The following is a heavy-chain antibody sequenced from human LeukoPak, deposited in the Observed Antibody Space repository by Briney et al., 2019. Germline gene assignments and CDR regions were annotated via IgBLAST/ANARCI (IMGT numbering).Heavy chain of an antibody. CDR1: GGSVSDYY. CDR2: IYHTGST. D-gene: IGHD7-27*01. J-gene: IGHJ4*02. CDR3: ASRKLGNDY. Sequence: SETLSLTCTISGGSVSDYYWSWIRQSPGKGLEWICYIYHTGSTSYSPSLKSRVTISVDTSQNQFSLKLSSVTAADTAVYYCASRKLGNDYWGQGTLVTVSS. V-gene: IGHV4-59*02.